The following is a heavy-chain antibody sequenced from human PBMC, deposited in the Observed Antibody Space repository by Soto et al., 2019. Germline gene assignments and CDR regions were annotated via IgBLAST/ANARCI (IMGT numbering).Heavy chain of an antibody. D-gene: IGHD3-3*01. CDR1: GFTFSSYA. J-gene: IGHJ4*02. CDR3: AKGPYDFWSGYPYYFDY. V-gene: IGHV3-23*01. Sequence: PGGSLRLSCAASGFTFSSYAMSWVRQAPGKGLEWVSAISGSGGSTYYADSVKGRFTISRDNSKNTLYLQMNSLRAEDTAVYYCAKGPYDFWSGYPYYFDYWGQGTLVTVSS. CDR2: ISGSGGST.